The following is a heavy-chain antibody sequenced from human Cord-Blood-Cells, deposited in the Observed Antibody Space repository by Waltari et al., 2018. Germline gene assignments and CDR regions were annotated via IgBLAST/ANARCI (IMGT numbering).Heavy chain of an antibody. D-gene: IGHD6-13*01. CDR1: GGSISSHH. V-gene: IGHV4-59*11. CDR2: IYYSGST. CDR3: ARGREGSSSWYYFDY. Sequence: QVQLQESGPGLVKPSETLSLTCTVSGGSISSHHWSWIWRPPGKGLEWIGYIYYSGSTNYNPSLKSRVTISVDTSKNQFSLKLSSVTAADTAVYYCARGREGSSSWYYFDYWGQGTLVTVSS. J-gene: IGHJ4*02.